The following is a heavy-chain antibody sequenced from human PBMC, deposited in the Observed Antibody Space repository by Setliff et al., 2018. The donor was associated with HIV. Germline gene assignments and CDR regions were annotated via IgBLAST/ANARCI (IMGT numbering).Heavy chain of an antibody. V-gene: IGHV4-39*07. CDR1: RDSIRNGAYY. J-gene: IGHJ5*01. CDR2: IYYSGSA. CDR3: ARGGDSYGPGWFDS. Sequence: PSETLSLTCTVSRDSIRNGAYYWGWIRQPPGKGLEWIGSIYYSGSAYYNPSFKSRVTLSVDTSENQFSLRLSSVTAADTAVYFCARGGDSYGPGWFDSWAQGAVVTVSS. D-gene: IGHD5-18*01.